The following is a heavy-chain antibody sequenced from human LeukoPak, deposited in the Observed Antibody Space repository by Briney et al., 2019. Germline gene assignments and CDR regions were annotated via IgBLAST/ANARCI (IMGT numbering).Heavy chain of an antibody. CDR3: TCVFRDYYDSSGYSNFDY. CDR1: GFTFSGSA. D-gene: IGHD3-22*01. CDR2: IRSRANSYAT. Sequence: GGSLKLSCAASGFTFSGSAMHWVRQASGKGLEWVGRIRSRANSYATACAASVKGRFTISRDDTKDTAYLQMNSLKTEDTAVYYCTCVFRDYYDSSGYSNFDYWGQGTLVTVSS. V-gene: IGHV3-73*01. J-gene: IGHJ4*02.